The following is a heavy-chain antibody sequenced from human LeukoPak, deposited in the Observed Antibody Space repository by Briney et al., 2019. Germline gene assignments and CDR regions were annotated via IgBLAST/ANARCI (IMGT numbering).Heavy chain of an antibody. J-gene: IGHJ4*02. Sequence: SETLSLTCAVYGGSFSGYYWSWIRQPPGKGLEWIGEINHSGSTNYNPSLKRRVTISVDTSKNQFSLKLSSVTAADTAVYYCQSRSGDYWGQGTLVTVSS. CDR2: INHSGST. V-gene: IGHV4-34*01. CDR3: QSRSGDY. D-gene: IGHD1-14*01. CDR1: GGSFSGYY.